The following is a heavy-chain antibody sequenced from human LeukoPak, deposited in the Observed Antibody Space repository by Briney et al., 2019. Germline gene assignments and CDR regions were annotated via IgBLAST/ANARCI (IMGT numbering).Heavy chain of an antibody. CDR3: ARRSSGWFDDY. D-gene: IGHD6-19*01. J-gene: IGHJ4*02. CDR1: GYTFTSYD. Sequence: ASVKVSCKASGYTFTSYDINWVRQAPGQGLEWMGWINPNSGGTNYAQKFQGRVTLTRDTSISTAYMELSRLRSDDTAVYYCARRSSGWFDDYWGQGTLVTVSS. V-gene: IGHV1-2*02. CDR2: INPNSGGT.